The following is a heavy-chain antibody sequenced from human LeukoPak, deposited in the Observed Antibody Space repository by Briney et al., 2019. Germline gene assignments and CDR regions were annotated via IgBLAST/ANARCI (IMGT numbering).Heavy chain of an antibody. CDR2: INPNSGGT. CDR3: ARVTATPDYSWFGELLGYYYGMDV. Sequence: ASVKVSCKASGYTFTGYYMHWVRQAPGQGLEWMGWINPNSGGTNYAQKFQGRVTMTRDTSISTAYMELSRLRSDDTAVYYCARVTATPDYSWFGELLGYYYGMDVWGQGTTVTVSS. J-gene: IGHJ6*02. CDR1: GYTFTGYY. D-gene: IGHD3-10*01. V-gene: IGHV1-2*02.